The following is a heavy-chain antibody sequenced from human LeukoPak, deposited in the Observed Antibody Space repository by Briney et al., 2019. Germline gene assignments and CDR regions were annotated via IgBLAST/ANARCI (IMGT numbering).Heavy chain of an antibody. CDR1: GYTFNTYG. J-gene: IGHJ6*03. CDR3: ARGLTPGYYYYMDV. D-gene: IGHD1-1*01. Sequence: ASVKVSCKASGYTFNTYGITWVRQAPGQGLEWMGWISGYNGKTKYAQKLQDRVTMTTDTSTTTAYMELRSLRFDDMAVYYCARGLTPGYYYYMDVWGKGTTVTISS. V-gene: IGHV1-18*03. CDR2: ISGYNGKT.